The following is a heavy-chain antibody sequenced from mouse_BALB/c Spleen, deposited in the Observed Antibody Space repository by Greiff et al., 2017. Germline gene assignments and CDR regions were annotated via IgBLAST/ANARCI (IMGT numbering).Heavy chain of an antibody. CDR3: ARSTDYAMDY. J-gene: IGHJ4*01. CDR2: ISRGSSTI. V-gene: IGHV5-17*02. Sequence: EVKLVESGGGLVQPGGSRKLSCAASGFTFSSFGMHWVRQAPEKGLEWVAYISRGSSTIYYADTVKGRFTISRDNPKNTLFLQMTSLRSEDTAMYYCARSTDYAMDYWGQGTSVTVSS. CDR1: GFTFSSFG.